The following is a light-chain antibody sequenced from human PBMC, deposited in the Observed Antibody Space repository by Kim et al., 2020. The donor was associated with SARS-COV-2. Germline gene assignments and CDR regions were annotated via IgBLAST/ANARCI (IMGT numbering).Light chain of an antibody. CDR3: SSFALSNIV. CDR2: EVN. CDR1: SSDVGDYNY. Sequence: QSALTQPPSASGSPGQSVTISCTGTSSDVGDYNYVSWYQLHPGTAPKLIIHEVNKRPSGVPDRFSGSKSGNTASLTVSGLQAEDEADYYRSSFALSNIVFGGGTQLTVL. V-gene: IGLV2-8*01. J-gene: IGLJ3*02.